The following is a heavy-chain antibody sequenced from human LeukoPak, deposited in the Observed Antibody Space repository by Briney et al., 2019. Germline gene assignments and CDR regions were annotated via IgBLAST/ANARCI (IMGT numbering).Heavy chain of an antibody. Sequence: PSETLPLTCTVSGGSISSNSYYWGWIRQPPGKGLEWIGTISYSGSTYYNPSLKSRVTISVDTSKNQFSLKLSSVTAADTAVYYCARHVYCTNDVCSDYWGQGTLVTVSS. J-gene: IGHJ4*02. V-gene: IGHV4-39*01. CDR1: GGSISSNSYY. CDR2: ISYSGST. CDR3: ARHVYCTNDVCSDY. D-gene: IGHD2-8*01.